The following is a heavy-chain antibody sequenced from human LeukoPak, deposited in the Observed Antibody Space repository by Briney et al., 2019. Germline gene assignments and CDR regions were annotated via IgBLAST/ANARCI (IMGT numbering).Heavy chain of an antibody. D-gene: IGHD6-13*01. CDR2: ISAYNGNT. J-gene: IGHJ6*02. V-gene: IGHV1-18*01. Sequence: ASVKVSCKASGYTFTNYGISWVRQAPGQGLEWMGWISAYNGNTNYAQKLQGRVTMTTDTSTSTAYMELRSLRSDDTAVYYCAREQPIIYYHYGMDVWGQGTTVTVSS. CDR1: GYTFTNYG. CDR3: AREQPIIYYHYGMDV.